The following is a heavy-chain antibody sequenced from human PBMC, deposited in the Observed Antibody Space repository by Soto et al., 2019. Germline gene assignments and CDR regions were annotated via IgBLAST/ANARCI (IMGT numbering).Heavy chain of an antibody. V-gene: IGHV1-46*01. J-gene: IGHJ3*02. D-gene: IGHD1-26*01. CDR3: ARDSGHYYRSDAFDK. CDR2: IDPSGGST. Sequence: GASVKVSCKASGYTFTASYMHWVRQAPGQGLEWMGIIDPSGGSTSYSQKFQGRVTMTRDTSTSTVYMELNSLRSEDTAVFYCARDSGHYYRSDAFDKWG. CDR1: GYTFTASY.